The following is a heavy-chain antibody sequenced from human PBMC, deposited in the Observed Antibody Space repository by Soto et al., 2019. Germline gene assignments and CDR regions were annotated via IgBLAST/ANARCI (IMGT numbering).Heavy chain of an antibody. CDR1: GFTFDDYG. J-gene: IGHJ4*02. D-gene: IGHD3-22*01. Sequence: TGGSLRLSCAASGFTFDDYGMSWVRQAPGKGLEWVSGINWNGGSTGYADSVKGRFTISRDNAKNSLYLQMNSLRAEDTALYYCARDYYDSSGYSLGGYWGQGTLVTVSS. CDR3: ARDYYDSSGYSLGGY. V-gene: IGHV3-20*04. CDR2: INWNGGST.